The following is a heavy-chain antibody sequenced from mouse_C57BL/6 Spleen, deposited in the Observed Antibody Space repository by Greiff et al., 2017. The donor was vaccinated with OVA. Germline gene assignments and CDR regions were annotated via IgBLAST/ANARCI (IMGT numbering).Heavy chain of an antibody. J-gene: IGHJ4*01. V-gene: IGHV5-4*01. D-gene: IGHD2-1*01. Sequence: EVQVVESGGGLVKPGGSLKLSCAASGFTFSSYAMSWVRQTPEKRLEWVATISDGGSYTYYPDNVKGRFTISRDNAKNNLYLQMSHLKSEDTAMYYCAREEGNGAMDYWGQGTSVTVSS. CDR2: ISDGGSYT. CDR3: AREEGNGAMDY. CDR1: GFTFSSYA.